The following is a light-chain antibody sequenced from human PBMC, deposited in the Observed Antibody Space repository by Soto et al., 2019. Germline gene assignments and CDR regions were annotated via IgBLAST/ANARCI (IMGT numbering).Light chain of an antibody. CDR2: RNN. CDR1: SSNIGSNY. J-gene: IGLJ2*01. V-gene: IGLV1-47*01. Sequence: QSVLTHPPAASWTPGQRVTIYCSGSSSNIGSNYVYWYQQLPGTAPKLLIYRNNQRPSGVPDRLSGSKSGTSASLAISGIRSEDEADYYCAAWDDSLSVVFGGGTKLTVL. CDR3: AAWDDSLSVV.